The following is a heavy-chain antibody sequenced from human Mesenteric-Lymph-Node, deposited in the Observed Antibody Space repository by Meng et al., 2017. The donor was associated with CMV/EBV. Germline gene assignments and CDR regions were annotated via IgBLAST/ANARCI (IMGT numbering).Heavy chain of an antibody. CDR3: ARKSWSGGYFDY. CDR2: IYHSGSS. Sequence: GAVFGDTLNSKNWWSWVRQAPGKGLESVGEIYHSGSSNQNPSLKGRVTTSLDKSKNQFSLKLIFVTAADTAVYYCARKSWSGGYFDYWGQGALVTSPQ. V-gene: IGHV4-4*02. CDR1: GDTLNSKNW. D-gene: IGHD3-10*01. J-gene: IGHJ4*02.